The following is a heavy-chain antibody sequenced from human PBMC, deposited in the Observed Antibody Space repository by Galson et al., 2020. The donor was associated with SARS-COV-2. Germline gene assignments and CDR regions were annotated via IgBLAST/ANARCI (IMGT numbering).Heavy chain of an antibody. V-gene: IGHV1-69*02. Sequence: SVKVSCKASGGPFSNYTISWVRQAPGQGLKWMGRVIPMLALANYAPKFQARVTITADTSTSTAYMELSSLRSEDTAVYFCARAKGDYYDSSGYYTLDYAFNIWGQGTMVTVSS. D-gene: IGHD3-22*01. CDR3: ARAKGDYYDSSGYYTLDYAFNI. J-gene: IGHJ3*02. CDR1: GGPFSNYT. CDR2: VIPMLALA.